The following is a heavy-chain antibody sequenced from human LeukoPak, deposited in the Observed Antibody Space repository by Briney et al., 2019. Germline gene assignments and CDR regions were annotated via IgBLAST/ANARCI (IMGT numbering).Heavy chain of an antibody. D-gene: IGHD5-24*01. J-gene: IGHJ5*02. CDR3: ARASNPWLQLT. Sequence: QPGGSLRLSCAASGFTFSSYAMSWVRQAPGKGLEWVSAISGSGGSTYYADSVKGRFTISRDNSKNALYLQMNSLRAEDTAVYYCARASNPWLQLTWGQGTLVTVSS. V-gene: IGHV3-23*01. CDR2: ISGSGGST. CDR1: GFTFSSYA.